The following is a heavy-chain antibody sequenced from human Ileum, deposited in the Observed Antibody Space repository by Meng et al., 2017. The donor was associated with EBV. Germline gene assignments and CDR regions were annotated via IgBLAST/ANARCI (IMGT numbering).Heavy chain of an antibody. V-gene: IGHV4-28*01. Sequence: QVQLQDPGPGPVKPSDTLSLTCAVSGYSISTTNWWGWIRQPPGKGLEWIGHIYYSGTTYNNPSLRSRVTMSIDPSKNQFSLKLSSVTAVDTAVYYCARNSESGSYIDYWGLGTLVTVSS. CDR3: ARNSESGSYIDY. J-gene: IGHJ4*03. CDR2: IYYSGTT. CDR1: GYSISTTNW. D-gene: IGHD1-26*01.